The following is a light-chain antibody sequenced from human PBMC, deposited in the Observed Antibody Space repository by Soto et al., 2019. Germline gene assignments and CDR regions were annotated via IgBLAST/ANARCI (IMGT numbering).Light chain of an antibody. Sequence: DIPMTQSPSTLSASVGDRVTITCRASQGISSWLAWYQQKPGRAPKLLIFDASNLESGVPSRFSGSGFGKEFTLTISSLQPDDFATYFCQQYFSYSTLYPFGQGTKLEIK. CDR2: DAS. V-gene: IGKV1-5*01. CDR1: QGISSW. CDR3: QQYFSYSTLYP. J-gene: IGKJ2*01.